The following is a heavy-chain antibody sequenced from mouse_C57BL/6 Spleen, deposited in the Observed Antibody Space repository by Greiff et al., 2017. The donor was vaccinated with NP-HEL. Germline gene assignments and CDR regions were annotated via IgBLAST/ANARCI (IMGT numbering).Heavy chain of an antibody. V-gene: IGHV2-2*01. D-gene: IGHD2-3*01. Sequence: VKLMESGPGLVQPSQSLSITCTVSGFSLTSYGVHWVRQSPGKGLEWLGVIWSGGSTDYNAAFISRLSISKDNSKSQVFFKMNSLQADDTAIYYCARSRWLLGAMDYWGQGTSVTVSS. J-gene: IGHJ4*01. CDR3: ARSRWLLGAMDY. CDR1: GFSLTSYG. CDR2: IWSGGST.